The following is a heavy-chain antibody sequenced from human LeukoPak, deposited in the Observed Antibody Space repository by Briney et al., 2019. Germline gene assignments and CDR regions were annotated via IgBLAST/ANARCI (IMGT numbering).Heavy chain of an antibody. V-gene: IGHV4-4*07. J-gene: IGHJ1*01. D-gene: IGHD6-19*01. CDR1: GGSISSYY. Sequence: PSETLSLTCTVSGGSISSYYWSWIRQPAGKGLEWIGRIYTSGSTNYNPSLKSRVTMSVDTSKNQFSLKLSSVTAADTAVYYCANIPQSSGWYEYFQHWGQGTLVTVSS. CDR2: IYTSGST. CDR3: ANIPQSSGWYEYFQH.